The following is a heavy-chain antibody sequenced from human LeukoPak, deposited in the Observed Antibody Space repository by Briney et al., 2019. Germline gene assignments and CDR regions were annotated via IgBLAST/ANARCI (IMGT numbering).Heavy chain of an antibody. Sequence: PGGSLRLSCAASGFTFRSYGMNWVRQAPGKGLEWVSYISSSSSTIYYADSVKGRFTISRDNAKNSLYLQMNSLRAEDTAVYYCARCRRGRYYLLDYWGQGTLVTVSS. D-gene: IGHD1-26*01. V-gene: IGHV3-48*01. J-gene: IGHJ4*02. CDR2: ISSSSSTI. CDR3: ARCRRGRYYLLDY. CDR1: GFTFRSYG.